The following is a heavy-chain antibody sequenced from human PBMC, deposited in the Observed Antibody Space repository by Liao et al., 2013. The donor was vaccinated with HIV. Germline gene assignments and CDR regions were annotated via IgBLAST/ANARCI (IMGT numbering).Heavy chain of an antibody. V-gene: IGHV4-34*02. Sequence: QVQLQQWGAGLLKPSETLSLTCAVYGGSFSGYYWSWIRQPPGKGLEWIGEINHSGSTNYNPSLKSRVTMSVDTSKNQFSLNVISVTAADTAVYYCATGSVGADWYFDLWGRGTLVTVSS. J-gene: IGHJ2*01. CDR3: ATGSVGADWYFDL. CDR2: INHSGST. CDR1: GGSFSGYY. D-gene: IGHD1-26*01.